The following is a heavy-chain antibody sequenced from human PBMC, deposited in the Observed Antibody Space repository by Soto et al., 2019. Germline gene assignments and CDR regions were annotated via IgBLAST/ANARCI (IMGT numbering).Heavy chain of an antibody. J-gene: IGHJ4*01. D-gene: IGHD1-26*01. Sequence: EVQLLESGGALVQPGGSLRLSCAASGFTFSNYAMSWVRQAPGRGLEWVSALGGSDGSTFYGDSVKGRFTISRDKSKNGLYLQINILRADDTAVYYCAKDCNSGNNRHFDSWGDGTLVTVSS. CDR3: AKDCNSGNNRHFDS. CDR1: GFTFSNYA. CDR2: LGGSDGST. V-gene: IGHV3-23*01.